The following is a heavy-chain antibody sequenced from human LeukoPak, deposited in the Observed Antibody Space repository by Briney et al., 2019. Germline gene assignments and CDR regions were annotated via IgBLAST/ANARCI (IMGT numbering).Heavy chain of an antibody. CDR1: AFTFIPYP. J-gene: IGHJ4*02. D-gene: IGHD5-24*01. V-gene: IGHV3-23*01. CDR3: AKDRNAWPTNFDS. Sequence: PGGSLILSFPTHAFTFIPYPGTWVCRDPGKGLGGFSAISSSGGTTYYADSVKGRFSISRDNSKNTLYLRMNSLRAEDTAIYYCAKDRNAWPTNFDSWGQGTLVTVSA. CDR2: ISSSGGTT.